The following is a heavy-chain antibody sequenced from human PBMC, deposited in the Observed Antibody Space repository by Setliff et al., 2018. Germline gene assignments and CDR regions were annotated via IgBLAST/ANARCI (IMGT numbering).Heavy chain of an antibody. CDR1: GYSISSGYY. Sequence: PSETLSLTCAVSGYSISSGYYWGWIRQPPGKGLEWIGSIYHSGSTYYNPSLKSRVTLSIDTSKNQFSLKLSSVTAADTAVYYCASLYYYDSSGYYYSRDYWGQGTLVTVSS. J-gene: IGHJ4*02. CDR3: ASLYYYDSSGYYYSRDY. V-gene: IGHV4-38-2*01. CDR2: IYHSGST. D-gene: IGHD3-22*01.